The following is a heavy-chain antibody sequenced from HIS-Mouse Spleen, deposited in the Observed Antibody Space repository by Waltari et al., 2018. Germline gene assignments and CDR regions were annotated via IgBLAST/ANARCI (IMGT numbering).Heavy chain of an antibody. D-gene: IGHD6-13*01. CDR2: IYYSGGT. V-gene: IGHV4-39*07. J-gene: IGHJ2*01. CDR3: AREIPYSSSWYDWYFDL. Sequence: QLQLQESGPGLVKPSETLSLTCTVSGGSISSSSYYWGWIRQPPGKGLEWIGSIYYSGGTYSNPALKSRVTISVDTSKNQFSLKLSSVTAADTAVYYCAREIPYSSSWYDWYFDLWGRGTLVTVSS. CDR1: GGSISSSSYY.